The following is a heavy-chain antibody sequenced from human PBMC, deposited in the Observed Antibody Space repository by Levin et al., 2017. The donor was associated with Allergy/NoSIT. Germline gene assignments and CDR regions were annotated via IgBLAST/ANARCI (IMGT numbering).Heavy chain of an antibody. D-gene: IGHD5-24*01. CDR2: IIPILGIA. Sequence: KISCKASGGTFSSYAISWVRQAPGQGLEWMGRIIPILGIANYAQKFQGRVTITADKSTSTAYMELSSLRSEDTAVYYCARAMISPLPGDGYNLFDYWGQGTLVTVSS. J-gene: IGHJ4*02. CDR1: GGTFSSYA. CDR3: ARAMISPLPGDGYNLFDY. V-gene: IGHV1-69*04.